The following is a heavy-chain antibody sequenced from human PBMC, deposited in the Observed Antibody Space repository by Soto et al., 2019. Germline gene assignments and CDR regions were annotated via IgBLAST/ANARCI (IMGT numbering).Heavy chain of an antibody. CDR1: GYSFTDYH. J-gene: IGHJ6*02. V-gene: IGHV1-2*04. D-gene: IGHD2-8*01. CDR2: INPKSGGT. CDR3: ARGDSTDCSNGVCSFFYPHDMDV. Sequence: ASVKVSCKASGYSFTDYHIHWVRQAPGQGLEWLGRINPKSGGTSTAQKFQGWVTMTTDTSISTASMELTRLTSDDTAIYYCARGDSTDCSNGVCSFFYPHDMDVWGQGITVTVSS.